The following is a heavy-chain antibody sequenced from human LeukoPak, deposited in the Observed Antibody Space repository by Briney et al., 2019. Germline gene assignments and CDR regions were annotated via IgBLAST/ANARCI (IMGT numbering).Heavy chain of an antibody. D-gene: IGHD3-16*01. V-gene: IGHV4-34*01. CDR3: ARGRGRFYY. CDR2: INHSGST. Sequence: SETLSLTCAVYDGSFSGYYWSWIRQPPGKGLECLGEINHSGSTNYNPSLKSQLTISIDTSKNQFSLRLRSVTAADMAVYYCARGRGRFYYWGQGVLVTVSS. J-gene: IGHJ4*02. CDR1: DGSFSGYY.